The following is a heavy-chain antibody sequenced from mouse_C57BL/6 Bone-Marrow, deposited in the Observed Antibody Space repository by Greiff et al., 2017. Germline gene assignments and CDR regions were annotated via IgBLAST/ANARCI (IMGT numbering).Heavy chain of an antibody. CDR3: ARHAYSNNAMDY. CDR2: ISSGGSYT. J-gene: IGHJ4*01. D-gene: IGHD2-5*01. CDR1: GFTFSSYG. Sequence: EVQLQESGGDLVKPGGSLKLSCAASGFTFSSYGMSWVRQTPDKRLEWVATISSGGSYTYYPDSVKGRFTISRDNAKNTLYLQMSSLKSEDTAMYYCARHAYSNNAMDYWGQGTSVTVSS. V-gene: IGHV5-6*01.